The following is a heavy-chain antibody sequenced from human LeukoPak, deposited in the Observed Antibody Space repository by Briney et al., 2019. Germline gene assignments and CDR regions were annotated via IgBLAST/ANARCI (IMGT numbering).Heavy chain of an antibody. CDR1: GFTFSSYW. Sequence: QSGGSLRLSCTASGFTFSSYWMTWVRQAPGKGLEWVANIEPAGSTTYYVDSVKGRFTISRGNAKNLLYLKMNSLRAEDSAVYHCRRFGYVAAVDSWGQGALVTVSS. CDR3: RRFGYVAAVDS. V-gene: IGHV3-7*01. J-gene: IGHJ4*02. CDR2: IEPAGSTT. D-gene: IGHD2-15*01.